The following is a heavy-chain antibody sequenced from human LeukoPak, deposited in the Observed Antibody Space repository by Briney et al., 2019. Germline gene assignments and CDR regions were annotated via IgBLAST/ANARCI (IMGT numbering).Heavy chain of an antibody. CDR1: GFTVSSNY. CDR2: IRSAVDTT. CDR3: AKHFCTGPDCSLFDS. D-gene: IGHD3/OR15-3a*01. Sequence: GGSLRLSCAASGFTVSSNYMNWVRQAPGKGLEWVSGIRSAVDTTHYADSVKGRFIISRDNSKNTLSLQLNSLRPEDTALYYCAKHFCTGPDCSLFDSWGQGTLVTVSS. V-gene: IGHV3-23*01. J-gene: IGHJ4*02.